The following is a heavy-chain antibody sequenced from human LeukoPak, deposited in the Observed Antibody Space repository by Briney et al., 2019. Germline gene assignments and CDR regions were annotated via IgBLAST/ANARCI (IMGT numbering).Heavy chain of an antibody. CDR2: IYTSGST. CDR1: GGSISSYY. J-gene: IGHJ6*02. Sequence: SETLSLTCTVSGGSISSYYWSWIRQPAGKRLEWIGRIYTSGSTNYNPSLKSRVTMSVDTSKNQFSLKLSSVTAADTAVYYCARTGSSSLYYYGMDVWGQGTTVTVSS. D-gene: IGHD6-6*01. V-gene: IGHV4-4*07. CDR3: ARTGSSSLYYYGMDV.